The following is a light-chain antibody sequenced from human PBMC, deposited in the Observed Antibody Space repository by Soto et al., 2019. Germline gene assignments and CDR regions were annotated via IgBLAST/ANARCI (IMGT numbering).Light chain of an antibody. CDR3: QQRSNWPLT. Sequence: EIVMTQSPATLSVSPGERATLSCRASQSVSNNLAWYQQKPGQAPRLLLYGASTRATGIPARFSGSGSGTEFTPTISSLQSEDFAVYYCQQRSNWPLTFGGGTKVEIK. J-gene: IGKJ4*01. CDR2: GAS. V-gene: IGKV3-15*01. CDR1: QSVSNN.